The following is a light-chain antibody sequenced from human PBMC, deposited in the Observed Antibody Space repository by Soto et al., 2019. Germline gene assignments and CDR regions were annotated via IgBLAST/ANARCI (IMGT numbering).Light chain of an antibody. Sequence: TQSAGTLSVSPGERATLSCRASQSISSWLAWYQQKPGKAPKLLIYKASSLESGVPSRFSGSGSGTEFTLTISSLQPDDFATYYCQQYSSYPRTFGQGTKVDIK. CDR3: QQYSSYPRT. CDR1: QSISSW. CDR2: KAS. V-gene: IGKV1-5*03. J-gene: IGKJ1*01.